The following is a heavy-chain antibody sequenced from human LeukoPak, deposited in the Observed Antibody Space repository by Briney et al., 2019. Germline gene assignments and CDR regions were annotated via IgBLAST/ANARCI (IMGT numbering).Heavy chain of an antibody. CDR1: GFTFNSYA. Sequence: GGSLRLSCAASGFTFNSYAMSWVRQAPGKGLEWVSGISSGGAGTYYADSVKGRFTISRDNSKNTLYLQIHSLRADDTAVYYCVKQPSSGYYYWGQGILVTVSS. D-gene: IGHD3-22*01. J-gene: IGHJ4*02. V-gene: IGHV3-23*01. CDR3: VKQPSSGYYY. CDR2: ISSGGAGT.